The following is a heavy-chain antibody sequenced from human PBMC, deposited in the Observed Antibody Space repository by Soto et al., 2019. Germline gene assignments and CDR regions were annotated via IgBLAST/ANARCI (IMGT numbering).Heavy chain of an antibody. CDR2: IYYSGST. CDR1: GGSISSYY. J-gene: IGHJ3*02. Sequence: PSENLSLTCTVSGGSISSYYWSWIRQPPGKGLEWIGYIYYSGSTNYNPSLKSRVTISVDTSKNQFSLKLSSVTAADTAVYYCAREIRYSSSWPDAFDICCTAPILTVSS. CDR3: AREIRYSSSWPDAFDI. V-gene: IGHV4-59*01. D-gene: IGHD6-13*01.